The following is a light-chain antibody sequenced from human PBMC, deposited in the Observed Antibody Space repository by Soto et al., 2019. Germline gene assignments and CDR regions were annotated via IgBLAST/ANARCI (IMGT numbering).Light chain of an antibody. CDR1: QTSATY. Sequence: DIQMTQSPSSLSASVGDRVTITCRASQTSATYINWYQQKPGKAPQVLIYGGSALQSGVPSRFSGSGSGTDFTLTISSLQPEDFASYFCQQSYNIPFTFGPGTRVDI. CDR2: GGS. V-gene: IGKV1-39*01. CDR3: QQSYNIPFT. J-gene: IGKJ3*01.